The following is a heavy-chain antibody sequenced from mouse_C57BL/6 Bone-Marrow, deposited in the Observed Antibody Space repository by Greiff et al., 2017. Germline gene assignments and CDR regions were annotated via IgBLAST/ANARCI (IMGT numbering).Heavy chain of an antibody. J-gene: IGHJ2*01. V-gene: IGHV1-52*01. Sequence: QVQLQQPGAELVRPGSSVKLSCKASGYTFTSYWMHWVKQRPIQGLEWIGNIDPSDSETHYNQKFKDKATLTADKSSSTAYMQLSSLTSEDSAVYYCARGGWLLFFDYWGQGTTLTVSS. CDR3: ARGGWLLFFDY. D-gene: IGHD2-3*01. CDR1: GYTFTSYW. CDR2: IDPSDSET.